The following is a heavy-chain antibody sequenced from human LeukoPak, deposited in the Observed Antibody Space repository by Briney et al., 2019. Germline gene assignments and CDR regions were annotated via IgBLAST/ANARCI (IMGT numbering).Heavy chain of an antibody. J-gene: IGHJ3*02. CDR2: IYYNDDK. D-gene: IGHD3-10*01. Sequence: SGPTLVNPTQTLTLTCTFSGLSLTTSGVGVGWIRQPPGKALEWLALIYYNDDKRYRPSLKSRLTITKDTSKNQVVLTMTNMDAVEKGTYYCAHSERFGGGDVSDIWGQGTMVTVFS. CDR3: AHSERFGGGDVSDI. V-gene: IGHV2-5*01. CDR1: GLSLTTSGVG.